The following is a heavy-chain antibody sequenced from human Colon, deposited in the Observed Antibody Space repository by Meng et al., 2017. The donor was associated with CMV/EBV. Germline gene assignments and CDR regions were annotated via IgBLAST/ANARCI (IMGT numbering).Heavy chain of an antibody. CDR2: MNPNSGNT. D-gene: IGHD2-2*01. CDR1: GYTFTSYD. CDR3: VLGVVPAAHPFDY. J-gene: IGHJ4*02. V-gene: IGHV1-8*03. Sequence: ASVKVSCKASGYTFTSYDINWVRQATGQGLEWMGWMNPNSGNTGYAQKFQGRVTITRNTSISTAYMELSSLRSEDTAVYYCVLGVVPAAHPFDYWGQGTLVIVSS.